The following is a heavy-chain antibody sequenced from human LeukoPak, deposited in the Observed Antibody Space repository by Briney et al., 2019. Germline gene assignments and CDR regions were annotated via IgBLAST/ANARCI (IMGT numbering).Heavy chain of an antibody. D-gene: IGHD1-1*01. J-gene: IGHJ4*02. CDR2: ISYDGSNR. V-gene: IGHV3-30-3*01. Sequence: GRSLRLSCAASGFTFSHYTMHWVRQAPGKGLEWVAVISYDGSNRYYADSVKGRFTISRGNSKNTLYLQMNSLRAEDTAVYYCARELERAFDYWGQGTLVTVSS. CDR3: ARELERAFDY. CDR1: GFTFSHYT.